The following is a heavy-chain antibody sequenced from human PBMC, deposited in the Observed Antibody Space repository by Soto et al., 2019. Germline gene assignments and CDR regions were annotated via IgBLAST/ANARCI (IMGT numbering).Heavy chain of an antibody. CDR3: AIDQIAAAGRRWFDP. J-gene: IGHJ5*02. Sequence: QVQLQQWGAGLLKPSETLSLTCAVYGGSFSGYYWSWIRQPPGKGLEWIGEINHSGSTNYNPSLKSRVTISVDTSKNQFSLKLSSVTAADTAVYYCAIDQIAAAGRRWFDPWGQGTLVTVSS. CDR1: GGSFSGYY. V-gene: IGHV4-34*01. D-gene: IGHD6-13*01. CDR2: INHSGST.